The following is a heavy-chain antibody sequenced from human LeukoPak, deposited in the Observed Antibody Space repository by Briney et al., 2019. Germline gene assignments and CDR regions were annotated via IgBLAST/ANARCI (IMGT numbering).Heavy chain of an antibody. Sequence: GGSLRLSCAASGFTFSSYGMHWVRQAPGKGLEWVAVIWYDGSNKYYADSVKGRFTISRDNSKNTLYLQMNSLRAEDTAVYYCARSTTYYYDSSGHSDFDYWGQGTLVTVSS. J-gene: IGHJ4*02. CDR2: IWYDGSNK. CDR1: GFTFSSYG. V-gene: IGHV3-33*01. CDR3: ARSTTYYYDSSGHSDFDY. D-gene: IGHD3-22*01.